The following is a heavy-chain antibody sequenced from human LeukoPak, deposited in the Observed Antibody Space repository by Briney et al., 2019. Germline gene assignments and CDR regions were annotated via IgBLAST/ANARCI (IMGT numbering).Heavy chain of an antibody. D-gene: IGHD3-9*01. J-gene: IGHJ4*02. Sequence: SETLSLTCTVSGGSISSYYWSWIRQPPGKGLEWIGTIYHSGATYYNPSLKSRVTISVDTSKNQFSLKLNSVTAADTAVYYCARVTGYMIEDYFDYWGQGTLVTVSS. CDR2: IYHSGAT. CDR1: GGSISSYY. CDR3: ARVTGYMIEDYFDY. V-gene: IGHV4-59*01.